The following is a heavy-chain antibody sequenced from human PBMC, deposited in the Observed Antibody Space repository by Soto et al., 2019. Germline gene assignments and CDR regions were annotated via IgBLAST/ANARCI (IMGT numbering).Heavy chain of an antibody. CDR2: ISSSGSTI. D-gene: IGHD6-19*01. J-gene: IGHJ4*02. CDR1: GFTFSSYE. V-gene: IGHV3-48*03. CDR3: ARNPREFSSGRRDYFDY. Sequence: PGGSLRLSCAASGFTFSSYEMNWVRQAPGKGLEWVSYISSSGSTIYYADSVKGRFTISRDNAKNSLYLQMNSLRAEDTAVYYCARNPREFSSGRRDYFDYWGQGTLATVSS.